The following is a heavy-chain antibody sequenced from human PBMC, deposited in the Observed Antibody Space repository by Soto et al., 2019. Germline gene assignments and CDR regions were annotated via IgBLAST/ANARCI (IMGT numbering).Heavy chain of an antibody. D-gene: IGHD6-19*01. CDR1: GFTFDDYA. J-gene: IGHJ4*02. CDR3: VKGTGYSSGWYFTY. Sequence: GGSLRLSCAASGFTFDDYAMHWVRQAPGKGLEWVSGISWNSGSIGYADSVKGRFTISRDNAKNSLYLQMNSLRAEDTALYYCVKGTGYSSGWYFTYWGQGTLVTVSS. CDR2: ISWNSGSI. V-gene: IGHV3-9*01.